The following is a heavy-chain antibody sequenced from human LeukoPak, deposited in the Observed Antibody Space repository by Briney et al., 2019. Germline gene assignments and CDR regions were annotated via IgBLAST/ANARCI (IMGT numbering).Heavy chain of an antibody. Sequence: GGSQRLSCAPAGFTFSSYGMSWVRQAPGRGLEWVSAINGSGGSRYYADSVKGRFTISRDNTKNTLYLQMNSLRAEDTAVYYCAKDGGFSGYDPNLDVWGQGTLVTVSS. D-gene: IGHD5-12*01. J-gene: IGHJ4*02. CDR2: INGSGGSR. CDR1: GFTFSSYG. V-gene: IGHV3-23*01. CDR3: AKDGGFSGYDPNLDV.